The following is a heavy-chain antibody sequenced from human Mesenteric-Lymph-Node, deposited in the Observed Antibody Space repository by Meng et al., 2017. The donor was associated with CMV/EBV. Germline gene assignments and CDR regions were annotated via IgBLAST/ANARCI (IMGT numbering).Heavy chain of an antibody. V-gene: IGHV4-59*01. J-gene: IGHJ4*02. D-gene: IGHD3-10*01. CDR3: ARVATMVRGVIWYFDY. Sequence: GSLRLSCTVSGGSISSYYWSWIRQPPGKGLEWIGYIYYSGSTNYNPSLKSRVTISVDTSKNQFSLKLSSVTAADTAVYYCARVATMVRGVIWYFDYWGQGTLVTVSS. CDR2: IYYSGST. CDR1: GGSISSYY.